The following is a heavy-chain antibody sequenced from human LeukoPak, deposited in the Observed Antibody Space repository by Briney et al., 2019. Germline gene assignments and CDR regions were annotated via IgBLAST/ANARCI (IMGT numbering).Heavy chain of an antibody. Sequence: SETLSLTCTVSGYSISSGYYWGWIRPPPGKGLEWIGIIYHSGSTYYNPSLKSRVTISVDTSKNQFSLKLSSVTAADTAVYYCARCIVATPLGWFDPWGQGTLVTVSS. J-gene: IGHJ5*02. D-gene: IGHD5-12*01. CDR3: ARCIVATPLGWFDP. V-gene: IGHV4-38-2*02. CDR1: GYSISSGYY. CDR2: IYHSGST.